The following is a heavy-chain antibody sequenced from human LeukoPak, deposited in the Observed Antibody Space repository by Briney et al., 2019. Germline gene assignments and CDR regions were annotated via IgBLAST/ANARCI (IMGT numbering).Heavy chain of an antibody. D-gene: IGHD1-26*01. Sequence: SAETLSLTCAVYGGSFSGYYWSWIRQPPGKGLEWIGEINHSGSTNYNPSLKIRVTISVDTSKNQFSLKLSSVTAADTAVYYCARAGSIVGADYWGQGTMATDSS. V-gene: IGHV4-34*01. CDR2: INHSGST. CDR3: ARAGSIVGADY. J-gene: IGHJ4*02. CDR1: GGSFSGYY.